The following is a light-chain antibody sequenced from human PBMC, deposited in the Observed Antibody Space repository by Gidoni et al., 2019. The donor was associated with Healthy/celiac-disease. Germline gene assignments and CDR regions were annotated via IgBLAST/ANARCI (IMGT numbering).Light chain of an antibody. Sequence: DIQMTQSPSTLSASVGDRVTITCRASQSISSWLAWYQQKPGKAPKLLIYKASSLESGVPSRFSGSGSGTEFTLTIGSLQPDDSATYYCQQYNSYSPWTFGQGTKVEIK. CDR3: QQYNSYSPWT. CDR1: QSISSW. J-gene: IGKJ1*01. V-gene: IGKV1-5*03. CDR2: KAS.